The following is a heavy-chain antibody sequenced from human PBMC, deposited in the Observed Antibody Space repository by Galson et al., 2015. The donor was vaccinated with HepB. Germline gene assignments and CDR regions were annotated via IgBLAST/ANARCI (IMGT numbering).Heavy chain of an antibody. CDR1: GFTFSDYF. CDR3: ARLYRTGGVFVVGY. J-gene: IGHJ4*02. CDR2: ISGTSNTI. V-gene: IGHV3-11*01. Sequence: CAASGFTFSDYFMTWIRQAPGKGLEWVSDISGTSNTIYYADSVTGRFTISRDNSKNSVYLQMNSLRAEDTAVYYCARLYRTGGVFVVGYWGQGTLVTVSS. D-gene: IGHD2-8*02.